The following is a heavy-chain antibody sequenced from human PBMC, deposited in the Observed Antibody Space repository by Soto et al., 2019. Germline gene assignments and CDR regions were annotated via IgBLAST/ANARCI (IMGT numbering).Heavy chain of an antibody. CDR1: GFTFSSYA. CDR3: ARGSFRQLVLLSHGMDV. J-gene: IGHJ6*02. Sequence: GGSLRLSCAASGFTFSSYAMHWVRQAPGKGLEWVAVISYDGSNKYYADSVKGRFTISRDNSKNTLYLQMNSLRAEDTAVYYCARGSFRQLVLLSHGMDVWGQGTTVTVSS. CDR2: ISYDGSNK. V-gene: IGHV3-30-3*01. D-gene: IGHD6-6*01.